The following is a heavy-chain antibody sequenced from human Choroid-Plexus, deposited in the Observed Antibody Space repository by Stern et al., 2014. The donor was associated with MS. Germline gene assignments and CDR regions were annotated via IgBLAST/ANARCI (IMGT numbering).Heavy chain of an antibody. CDR1: GFTFGSCA. CDR3: AKDRQYLTYFFDH. J-gene: IGHJ5*02. D-gene: IGHD2/OR15-2a*01. CDR2: VSYDGSNK. V-gene: IGHV3-30*18. Sequence: VQLVESGGGVVQPGRPLRLSCVASGFTFGSCAMHWVRQAPGKGLEWVAGVSYDGSNKYYADSVKGRFTISRDNSQNTLYMQMSSLRPEDTAVYYCAKDRQYLTYFFDHWGQGSLVTLFS.